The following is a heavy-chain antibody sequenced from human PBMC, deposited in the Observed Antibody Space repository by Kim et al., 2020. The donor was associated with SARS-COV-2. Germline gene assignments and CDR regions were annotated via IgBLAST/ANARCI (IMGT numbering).Heavy chain of an antibody. D-gene: IGHD4-17*01. CDR1: GFTFSSYG. CDR3: AKGGDYGDYGPFDY. J-gene: IGHJ4*02. V-gene: IGHV3-30*18. Sequence: GGSLRLSCAASGFTFSSYGMHWVRQAPGKGLEWVAVISYDGSNKYYADSVKGRFTISRDNSKNTLYLQMNSLRAEDTAVYYCAKGGDYGDYGPFDYWGQGTLVTVSS. CDR2: ISYDGSNK.